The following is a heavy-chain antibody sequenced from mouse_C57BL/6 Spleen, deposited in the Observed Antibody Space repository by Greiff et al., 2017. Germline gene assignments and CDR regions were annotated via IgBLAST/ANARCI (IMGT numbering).Heavy chain of an antibody. V-gene: IGHV3-6*01. CDR3: ARESHYYGSPY. J-gene: IGHJ3*01. D-gene: IGHD1-1*01. Sequence: EVKLEESGPGLVKPSQSLSLTCSVTGYSITSGYYWNWIRQFPGNKLEWMGYISYDGSNNYNPSLKNRISITRDTSKNQFFLKLNSVTTEDTATYYCARESHYYGSPYWGQGTLVTVSA. CDR1: GYSITSGYY. CDR2: ISYDGSN.